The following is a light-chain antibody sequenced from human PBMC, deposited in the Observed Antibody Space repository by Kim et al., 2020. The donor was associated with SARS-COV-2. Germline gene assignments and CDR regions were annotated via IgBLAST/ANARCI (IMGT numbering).Light chain of an antibody. CDR1: QSIGTS. Sequence: SASVRGRVTVTCRASQSIGTSLAWFQQKPGKVPKLLIYKASILAIGVPSRFSGSGSGTEFTLTISSLQPDDFATYYCQQYNNRWTFGQGTKVDIK. CDR3: QQYNNRWT. CDR2: KAS. J-gene: IGKJ1*01. V-gene: IGKV1-5*03.